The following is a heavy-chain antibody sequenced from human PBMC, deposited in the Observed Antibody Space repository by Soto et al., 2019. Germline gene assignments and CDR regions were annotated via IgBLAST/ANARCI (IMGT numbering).Heavy chain of an antibody. CDR3: AKGKISTTTYTSFDS. CDR1: GFTFSSYA. J-gene: IGHJ5*01. CDR2: ISGSGGGT. Sequence: GGSLRLSCAASGFTFSSYAMSWARQAPGQGLEWVSAISGSGGGTYYADSVKGRFTISRDNFKSSLYLQRSSLRAEDTAVYYCAKGKISTTTYTSFDSWGQGTLVTVSS. V-gene: IGHV3-23*01. D-gene: IGHD1-26*01.